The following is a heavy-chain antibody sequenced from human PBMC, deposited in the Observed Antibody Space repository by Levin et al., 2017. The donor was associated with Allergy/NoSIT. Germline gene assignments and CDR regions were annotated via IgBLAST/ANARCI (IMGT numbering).Heavy chain of an antibody. CDR3: ARDYYGSGSYYNPLFFDY. CDR2: IIPIFGTA. D-gene: IGHD3-10*01. V-gene: IGHV1-69*13. Sequence: SVKVSCKASGCPFISSSLRWVRPSPLPGLEWMGGIIPIFGTANYAQKFQGRVTITADESTSTAYMELSSLRSEDTAVYYCARDYYGSGSYYNPLFFDYWGQGTLVTVSS. J-gene: IGHJ4*02. CDR1: GCPFISSS.